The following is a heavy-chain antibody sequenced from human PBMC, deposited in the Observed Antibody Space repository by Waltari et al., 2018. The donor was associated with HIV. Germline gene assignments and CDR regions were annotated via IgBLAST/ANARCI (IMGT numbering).Heavy chain of an antibody. J-gene: IGHJ1*01. CDR1: GFTVGSKY. V-gene: IGHV3-66*02. Sequence: EVQLVESGGGLVQPGGSLRRSCAAPGFTVGSKYRSGVRQAPGKWLEWVSVIYSGGSTYYADSVKGRFTISRDNSKNTLYLQMNSLRAEDTAVYYCARDRGGSSFQHWGQGTLVTVSS. CDR2: IYSGGST. D-gene: IGHD1-26*01. CDR3: ARDRGGSSFQH.